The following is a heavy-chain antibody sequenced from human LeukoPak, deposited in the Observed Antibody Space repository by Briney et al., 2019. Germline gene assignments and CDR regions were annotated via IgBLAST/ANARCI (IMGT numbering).Heavy chain of an antibody. CDR2: INLDGSQK. CDR3: ARQYISGQWYFDY. V-gene: IGHV3-7*01. J-gene: IGHJ4*02. CDR1: GFTIFNYW. Sequence: PGGSLRLSCATSGFTIFNYWMSWVRQAPGKGLEWVANINLDGSQKYYVDSVKGRFTISRDNAKNSLYLQMNSLIPEDTAVYYCARQYISGQWYFDYWGQGTLVTVSS. D-gene: IGHD5-18*01.